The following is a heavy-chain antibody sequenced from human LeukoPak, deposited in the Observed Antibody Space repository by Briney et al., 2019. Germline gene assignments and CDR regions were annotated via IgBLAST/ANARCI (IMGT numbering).Heavy chain of an antibody. J-gene: IGHJ4*02. CDR2: ISSSSSSYI. CDR3: AGGTTTVTTLDY. V-gene: IGHV3-21*01. CDR1: GFTFSSYS. Sequence: GGSLRLSCAASGFTFSSYSMNWVRQAPGKGLEWVSSISSSSSSYIYYADSVKGRFTISRDNAKNSLYLQMNSLRAEDTAVYYCAGGTTTVTTLDYWGQGTLVTVSS. D-gene: IGHD4-17*01.